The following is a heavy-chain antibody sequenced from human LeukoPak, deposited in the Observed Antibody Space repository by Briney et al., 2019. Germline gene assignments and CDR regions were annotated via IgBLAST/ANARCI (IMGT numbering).Heavy chain of an antibody. J-gene: IGHJ4*02. CDR3: ARLYYDSSGYYQICYFDY. D-gene: IGHD3-22*01. CDR2: IYYSGST. Sequence: IPSETLSLTCTVSGGSISSSSYYWGWIRQPPGKGLEWIGSIYYSGSTYYNPSLKSRVTISVDTSKNQFPLNLSSVTAADTAVYYCARLYYDSSGYYQICYFDYWGQGTLVTVSS. V-gene: IGHV4-39*01. CDR1: GGSISSSSYY.